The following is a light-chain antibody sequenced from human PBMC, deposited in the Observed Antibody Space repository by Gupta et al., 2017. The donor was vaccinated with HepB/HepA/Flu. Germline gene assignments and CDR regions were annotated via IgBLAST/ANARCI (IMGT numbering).Light chain of an antibody. CDR3: QQSYQTRT. V-gene: IGKV1-39*01. J-gene: IGKJ1*01. CDR1: QNIDVY. CDR2: AAS. Sequence: IQLTQSPSSLSASVGDRVAITCRASQNIDVYLNWYQQKPGKAPKLLIYAASNLHSGVSSRFSGSGSGTDFTRSISGLQPEDVATYYCQQSYQTRTFGKGTK.